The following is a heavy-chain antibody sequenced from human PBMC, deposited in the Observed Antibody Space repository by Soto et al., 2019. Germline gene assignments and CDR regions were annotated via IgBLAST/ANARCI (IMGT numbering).Heavy chain of an antibody. CDR3: AKDQSRGTTLSYPDF. J-gene: IGHJ4*02. CDR1: GFNFNNYV. Sequence: VQLLESGGGSVQSGGSQRLSCVVSGFNFNNYVMTWVRQAPGKGLEWVSGITGGGEKTYYADSVKGRFTISRDNSKNTLYLQMKSLRTDDTAVYLCAKDQSRGTTLSYPDFWGRGTLVSVPP. CDR2: ITGGGEKT. D-gene: IGHD3-10*01. V-gene: IGHV3-23*01.